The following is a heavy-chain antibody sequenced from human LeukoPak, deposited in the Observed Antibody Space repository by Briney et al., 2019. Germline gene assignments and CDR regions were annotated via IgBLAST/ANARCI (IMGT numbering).Heavy chain of an antibody. Sequence: GRSLRLSCAASGFTFDGYAMHWVRQAPGKGLEWVSGISWNSGSIGYADSVKGRFTISRDNAKNSLYLQMNSLRAEDTALYYCAKDRNSGSYYGMDVWGQGTTVTVSS. J-gene: IGHJ6*02. CDR2: ISWNSGSI. D-gene: IGHD1-26*01. CDR1: GFTFDGYA. CDR3: AKDRNSGSYYGMDV. V-gene: IGHV3-9*01.